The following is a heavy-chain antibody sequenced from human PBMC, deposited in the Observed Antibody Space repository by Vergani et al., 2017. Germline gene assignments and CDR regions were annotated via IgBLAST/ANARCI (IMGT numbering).Heavy chain of an antibody. D-gene: IGHD5-18*01. V-gene: IGHV4-34*01. Sequence: QVQLQQWGAGLLKPSETLSLTCAVYGGSFSGYYWSWIRQPPGKGLEWIGEINHSGSTNYNPSLKSRVTISVDTSKNQFSLKLSSVTAADTAVYYCAVSDGYSYVGYWGQGTLVTVSS. CDR2: INHSGST. J-gene: IGHJ4*02. CDR1: GGSFSGYY. CDR3: AVSDGYSYVGY.